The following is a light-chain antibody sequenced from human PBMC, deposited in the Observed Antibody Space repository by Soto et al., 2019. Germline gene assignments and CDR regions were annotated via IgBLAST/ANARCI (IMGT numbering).Light chain of an antibody. J-gene: IGKJ4*01. V-gene: IGKV3-20*01. CDR3: QQYGSIPIT. CDR2: GVS. CDR1: QSVSSSY. Sequence: EIVLTQSPGTLSLSPGERATLSCRASQSVSSSYLAWYQQKPGQAPRLLIYGVSRRATGIPDRFSGSGSGTGFTLTISRLEPEDFAVYYCQQYGSIPITFGGGTKVDIK.